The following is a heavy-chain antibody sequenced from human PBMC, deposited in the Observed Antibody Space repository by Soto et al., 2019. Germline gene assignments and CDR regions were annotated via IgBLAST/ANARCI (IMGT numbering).Heavy chain of an antibody. CDR1: GGSISSSSYY. D-gene: IGHD2-15*01. V-gene: IGHV4-39*01. CDR2: VFYSGST. J-gene: IGHJ6*03. CDR3: VRHCSGANCYYFVDV. Sequence: QLQLQESGPGLVKASETLSLTCTVSGGSISSSSYYWGWIRQPPGKGLEWIGSVFYSGSTYYNPSLTSRVTKSVDTSKKQFSLKLSSVTAADTAVYYCVRHCSGANCYYFVDVWGTGTTVTVSS.